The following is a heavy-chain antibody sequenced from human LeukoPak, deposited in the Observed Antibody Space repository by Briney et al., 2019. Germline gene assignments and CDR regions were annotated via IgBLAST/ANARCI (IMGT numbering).Heavy chain of an antibody. Sequence: GGSLRLCCAASGFTFSSYAMSWVRQAPGKGLEWVSAISGSGGSTYYADSVKGRFTISRDNSKNTLYLQMNSLRAEDTAVYYCAKGKIVVVSFDYWGQGTLVTVSS. CDR1: GFTFSSYA. CDR3: AKGKIVVVSFDY. J-gene: IGHJ4*02. CDR2: ISGSGGST. V-gene: IGHV3-23*01. D-gene: IGHD3-22*01.